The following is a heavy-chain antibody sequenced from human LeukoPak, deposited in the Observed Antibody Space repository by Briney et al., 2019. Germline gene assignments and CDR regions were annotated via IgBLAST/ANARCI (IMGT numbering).Heavy chain of an antibody. CDR3: GYSYGYRRYYYYHYMDV. CDR1: GGTFSSYA. D-gene: IGHD5-18*01. V-gene: IGHV1-69*05. J-gene: IGHJ6*03. Sequence: GSSVKVSCKAPGGTFSSYAISWVRQAPGQGLEWMGGIIPIFGTANYAQKFQGRVTITTDESTSTAYMELSSLRSEDTAVYYCGYSYGYRRYYYYHYMDVWGKGTTVTVSS. CDR2: IIPIFGTA.